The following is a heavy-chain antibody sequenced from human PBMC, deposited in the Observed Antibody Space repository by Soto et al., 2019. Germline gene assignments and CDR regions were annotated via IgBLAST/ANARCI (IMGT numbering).Heavy chain of an antibody. Sequence: GGSLRLSCAASGFTFSNAWMSWVRQAPGKGLEWVGRIKSKTDGGTTDYAAPVKGRFTISRDNSKNTLYLQMDSLTADDTALYFCAKAWPLTVVTHLGFDSWGQGTLVTVSS. CDR3: AKAWPLTVVTHLGFDS. CDR1: GFTFSNAW. V-gene: IGHV3-15*01. J-gene: IGHJ4*02. CDR2: IKSKTDGGTT. D-gene: IGHD2-21*02.